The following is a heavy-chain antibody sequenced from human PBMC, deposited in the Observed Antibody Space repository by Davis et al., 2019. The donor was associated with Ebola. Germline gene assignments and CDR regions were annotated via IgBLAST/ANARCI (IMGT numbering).Heavy chain of an antibody. J-gene: IGHJ6*03. CDR1: GYTFTSYY. D-gene: IGHD3-10*01. CDR2: INPSGGST. V-gene: IGHV1-46*01. Sequence: ASVKVSCKASGYTFTSYYMHWVRQAPGQGLEWMGIINPSGGSTSYAQKFQGRVTITRDTSASTAYMELSSLRSEDTAVYYCARDYRRLLWFGSGVMDVWGKGTTVTVSS. CDR3: ARDYRRLLWFGSGVMDV.